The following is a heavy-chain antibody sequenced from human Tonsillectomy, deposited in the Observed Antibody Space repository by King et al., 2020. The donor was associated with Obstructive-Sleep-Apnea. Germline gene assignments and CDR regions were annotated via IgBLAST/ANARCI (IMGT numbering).Heavy chain of an antibody. V-gene: IGHV3-74*01. CDR2: TNSDGRST. CDR1: DFSFTTYW. CDR3: ARDGAGDCGGGSCPPH. Sequence: VQLVESGGGLVQPGGSLRLSCEASDFSFTTYWMHWVRQAPGKGLVWVSRTNSDGRSTSYADFVKGRFTISRDNAKKTLYLHMNSLRVEDTAVYYCARDGAGDCGGGSCPPHWGQGTLVTVSS. J-gene: IGHJ1*01. D-gene: IGHD2-15*01.